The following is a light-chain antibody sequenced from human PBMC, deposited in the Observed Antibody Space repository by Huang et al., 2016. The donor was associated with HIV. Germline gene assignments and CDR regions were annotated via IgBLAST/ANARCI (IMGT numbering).Light chain of an antibody. CDR3: QQRTNWPPGYT. CDR1: QNIKND. V-gene: IGKV3-11*01. CDR2: NAS. J-gene: IGKJ2*01. Sequence: EIVLTQSPATLSLSPGERVALSCRASQNIKNDLSWYQKRPGQAPRLLISNASNRATGIPARFSGSGSGTDFTLTINSLEPEDFVVYFCQQRTNWPPGYTFGQGTKL.